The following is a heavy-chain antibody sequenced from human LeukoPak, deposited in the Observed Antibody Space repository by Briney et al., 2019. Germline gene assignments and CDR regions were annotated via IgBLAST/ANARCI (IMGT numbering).Heavy chain of an antibody. V-gene: IGHV1-18*01. CDR1: GYTFTSYG. D-gene: IGHD3-10*01. J-gene: IGHJ4*02. CDR3: ARDLSLLWIDY. Sequence: GASVTVSCKASGYTFTSYGISWVRQAPGQGLEWMGWISAYNGNTNYPQKLQGRVTMTTDTSTSTAYMELRSLRSDDTAVYYCARDLSLLWIDYWGQGTLVTVSS. CDR2: ISAYNGNT.